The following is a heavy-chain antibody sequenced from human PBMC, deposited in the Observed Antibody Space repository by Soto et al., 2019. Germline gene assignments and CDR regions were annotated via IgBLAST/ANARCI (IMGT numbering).Heavy chain of an antibody. CDR1: GGSFSGYY. V-gene: IGHV4-34*01. J-gene: IGHJ6*02. Sequence: SETLSLTCAVYGGSFSGYYWSWIRQPPGKGLEWIGEINHSGSTNYNPSLKSRVTISVDTSKNQFSLKLSSVTAADTAVYYCARDRRRGYYYGMDVWGQGTTVTVSS. CDR3: ARDRRRGYYYGMDV. CDR2: INHSGST. D-gene: IGHD3-16*02.